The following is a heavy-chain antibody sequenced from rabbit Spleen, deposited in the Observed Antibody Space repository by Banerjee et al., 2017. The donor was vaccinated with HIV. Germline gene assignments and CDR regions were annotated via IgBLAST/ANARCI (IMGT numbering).Heavy chain of an antibody. Sequence: QEQVVEVGGGLVQPEGSLTRTGTTSGLAFSSIYYMCWVRQSPGMGIEWIACLYGGSSGTPFYASWAKGRFTISNISSTSVTLQMTSLAAADPATYFCARGDASSGDVYNLLGPGTLVTVS. J-gene: IGHJ4*01. V-gene: IGHV1S45*01. CDR3: ARGDASSGDVYNL. CDR1: GLAFSSIYY. D-gene: IGHD1-1*01. CDR2: LYGGSSGTP.